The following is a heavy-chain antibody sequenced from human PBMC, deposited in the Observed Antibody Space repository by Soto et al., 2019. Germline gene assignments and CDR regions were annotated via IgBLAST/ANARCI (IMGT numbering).Heavy chain of an antibody. V-gene: IGHV1-69*06. Sequence: QMQLVQSGAEVKKPGSSVKVSCKASGGTLSSFINYPINWVRQAPGQGLEWMGGIVPNVGTVNYAQKFQGRVTTPADKSTGTAYMELSSLRSEDTALYYCARRDTSGFLRYFDNWGQGTLVTVSS. CDR2: IVPNVGTV. D-gene: IGHD3-3*01. CDR3: ARRDTSGFLRYFDN. J-gene: IGHJ4*02. CDR1: GGTLSSFINYP.